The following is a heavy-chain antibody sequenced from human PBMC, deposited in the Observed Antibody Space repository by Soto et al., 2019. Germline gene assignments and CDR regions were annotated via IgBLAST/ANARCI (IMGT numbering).Heavy chain of an antibody. CDR1: GFNFDDSA. Sequence: LRLSCVASGFNFDDSAMNWVRQVPGKGLEWVSGITWNSGHILYADSVKGRFTISRDNAKKSLYLELNSLRPEDTALYYCAKGRSSMIVVVMDYWGQGTPVTVSS. V-gene: IGHV3-9*01. J-gene: IGHJ4*02. CDR3: AKGRSSMIVVVMDY. D-gene: IGHD3-22*01. CDR2: ITWNSGHI.